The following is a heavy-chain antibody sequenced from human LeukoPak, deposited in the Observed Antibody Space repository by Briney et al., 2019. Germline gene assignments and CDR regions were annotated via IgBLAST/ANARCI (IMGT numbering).Heavy chain of an antibody. D-gene: IGHD2-15*01. Sequence: GGSLRLSCAASGFTFSSYGMTWVRQAPGKGLEWVSALNAGGRDTFYADSVKGRFTISRDNSKNTVYLQMNSLRAEDTAVYYCAKEGYMSSVTSFDYWGQGTLVTVSS. J-gene: IGHJ4*02. CDR1: GFTFSSYG. CDR2: LNAGGRDT. V-gene: IGHV3-23*01. CDR3: AKEGYMSSVTSFDY.